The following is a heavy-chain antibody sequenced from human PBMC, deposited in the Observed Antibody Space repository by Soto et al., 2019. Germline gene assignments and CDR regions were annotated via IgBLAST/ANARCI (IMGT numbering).Heavy chain of an antibody. CDR3: ATFKQAPNGIDF. CDR1: GFTFSSYS. Sequence: PGESLKISCKASGFTFSSYSLGWVRHMPGKGLQWMGNIFSSDSSAKYSPSFVGQVTISVDRSINTAYLQWSSLKASDTAIYYCATFKQAPNGIDFWGQGTLVTVSS. V-gene: IGHV5-51*01. CDR2: IFSSDSSA. D-gene: IGHD2-8*01. J-gene: IGHJ4*02.